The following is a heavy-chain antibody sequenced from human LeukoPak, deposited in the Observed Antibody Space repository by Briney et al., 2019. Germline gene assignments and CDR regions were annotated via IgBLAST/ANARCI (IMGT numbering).Heavy chain of an antibody. D-gene: IGHD3-10*01. CDR2: IYHSGST. V-gene: IGHV4-4*02. Sequence: SGTLSLTCAVSGGSISSSNWWSWVRQPPGKGLEWIGEIYHSGSTNYNPSLKSRVTISVDKSKNQFSLKLSSVTAADTAVYYCARVWFGELSRNYFDYWGQGTLVTVSS. CDR1: GGSISSSNW. J-gene: IGHJ4*02. CDR3: ARVWFGELSRNYFDY.